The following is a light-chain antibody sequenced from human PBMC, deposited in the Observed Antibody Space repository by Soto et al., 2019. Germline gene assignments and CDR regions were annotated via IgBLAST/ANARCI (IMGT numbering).Light chain of an antibody. Sequence: QSALTQPPSASGPPGQSVTISCTGTSSDVGAYSYVSWYQQRPGKAPKLMIYEVSKRPSGVPDRFSGSKSGNTASLTVSGLQAEDEADYYCSSYAGSNNFVVFGGGTKVTVL. CDR1: SSDVGAYSY. CDR2: EVS. V-gene: IGLV2-8*01. CDR3: SSYAGSNNFVV. J-gene: IGLJ2*01.